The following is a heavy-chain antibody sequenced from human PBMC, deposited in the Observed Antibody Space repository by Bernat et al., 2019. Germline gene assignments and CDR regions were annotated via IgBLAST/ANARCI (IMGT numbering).Heavy chain of an antibody. CDR2: FDPEDGET. CDR3: ATGPADFDY. J-gene: IGHJ4*02. CDR1: GYTLTELS. Sequence: QVQLVQSGAEVKKPGASVKVSCKVSGYTLTELSMHWVRQAPGKGLEWMGGFDPEDGETIYAQKFQAGVTMPETTSTDPAYMGLTSLRSEDTAVYYFATGPADFDYGGQGPLATVSS. V-gene: IGHV1-24*01.